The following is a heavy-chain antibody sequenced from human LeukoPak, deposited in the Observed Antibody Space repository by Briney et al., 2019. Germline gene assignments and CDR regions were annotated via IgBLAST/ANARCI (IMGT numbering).Heavy chain of an antibody. J-gene: IGHJ3*02. V-gene: IGHV1-2*02. CDR2: INPNSGGT. D-gene: IGHD3-10*01. CDR3: ARNIWFGESADAFDI. Sequence: GASVKVSRKASGYTFTSYGISWVRQAPGQGLEWMGWINPNSGGTNYAQKFQGRVTMTRDKSIRTAYMELSRLTSDDTAVYYCARNIWFGESADAFDIWGQGTMVTVSS. CDR1: GYTFTSYG.